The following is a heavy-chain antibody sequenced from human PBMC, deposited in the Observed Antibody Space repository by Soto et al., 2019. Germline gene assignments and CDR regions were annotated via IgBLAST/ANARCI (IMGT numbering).Heavy chain of an antibody. V-gene: IGHV4-30-4*01. J-gene: IGHJ3*02. CDR2: IYYSGST. D-gene: IGHD2-15*01. CDR1: GGSISSGAYY. CDR3: ARVSRCRAFDI. Sequence: PSETLSLTCTVSGGSISSGAYYWGWIRQPPGKGLEWIGYIYYSGSTYYNPSLKSRVTISVDTSKNQFSLKLSTVTAADTAVYYCARVSRCRAFDIWGQGTMVTVSS.